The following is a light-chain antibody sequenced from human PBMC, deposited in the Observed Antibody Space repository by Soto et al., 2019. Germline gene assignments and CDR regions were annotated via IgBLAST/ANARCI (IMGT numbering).Light chain of an antibody. CDR2: HTS. Sequence: EIVMKQSPATLSVSPGERAARSCRASQSINNSLAWYQQKPGQAPRLLVYHTSTRATGIPARFSGSGSGTEFTLTISSLQSEDFAVYYCQQYNHWPPITFGQGTRLEIK. CDR1: QSINNS. CDR3: QQYNHWPPIT. J-gene: IGKJ5*01. V-gene: IGKV3D-15*01.